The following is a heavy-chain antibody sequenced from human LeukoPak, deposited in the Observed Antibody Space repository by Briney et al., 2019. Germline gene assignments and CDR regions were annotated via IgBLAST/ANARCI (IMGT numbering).Heavy chain of an antibody. CDR3: ARLVPAATPDSKNRDC. Sequence: SVKLSCKASGGTFSSYTISWVRQAPGQGLEWMGRIIPILGIANYAQKFQGRVTITADKSTSTAYMELSSLRSEDTAVYYCARLVPAATPDSKNRDCWGQGTLVTVSS. D-gene: IGHD2-2*01. V-gene: IGHV1-69*02. CDR2: IIPILGIA. J-gene: IGHJ4*02. CDR1: GGTFSSYT.